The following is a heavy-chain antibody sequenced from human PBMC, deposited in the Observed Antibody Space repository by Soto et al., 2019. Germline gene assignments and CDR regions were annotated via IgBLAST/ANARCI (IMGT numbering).Heavy chain of an antibody. CDR2: IYYSGST. Sequence: SETLSLTCTVSGVSISSGGHYLSWIRQHPGKGLEWIGYIYYSGSTYYNPSLKSRVTISVDTSKNQFSLKLSSVTAADTAVYYCARKPYYYGSGSDLPYYYYGMDVWGQGTTVT. J-gene: IGHJ6*02. D-gene: IGHD3-10*01. CDR3: ARKPYYYGSGSDLPYYYYGMDV. CDR1: GVSISSGGHY. V-gene: IGHV4-31*03.